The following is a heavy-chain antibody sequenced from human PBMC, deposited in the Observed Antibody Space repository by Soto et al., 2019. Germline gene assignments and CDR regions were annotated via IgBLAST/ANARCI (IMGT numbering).Heavy chain of an antibody. Sequence: PGGSLRLSCAASGFTFSSYWMSWVRQAPGKGLEWVANIKQDGSEKYYVDSVKGRFTISRDNAKNSLYLQMNSLRAEDTAVYYCVKDRSSRYLSGLCFDVWGPGIVVTVSS. CDR2: IKQDGSEK. CDR1: GFTFSSYW. CDR3: VKDRSSRYLSGLCFDV. J-gene: IGHJ4*02. D-gene: IGHD1-26*01. V-gene: IGHV3-7*04.